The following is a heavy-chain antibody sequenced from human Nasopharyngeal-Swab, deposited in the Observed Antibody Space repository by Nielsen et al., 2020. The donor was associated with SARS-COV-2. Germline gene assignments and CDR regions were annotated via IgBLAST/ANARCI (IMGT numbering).Heavy chain of an antibody. CDR2: IYRDGTT. J-gene: IGHJ4*02. CDR1: GFTFSSYG. D-gene: IGHD6-19*01. V-gene: IGHV3-NL1*01. Sequence: GGSLRLSCAASGFTFSSYGMHWVRQAPGKGLEWVSVIYRDGTTYYTDSVKGRFTISRDNSKNTVYLQMNSLRGEDTAMYYCARAVVGVAGFFGYWGQGILVTVSS. CDR3: ARAVVGVAGFFGY.